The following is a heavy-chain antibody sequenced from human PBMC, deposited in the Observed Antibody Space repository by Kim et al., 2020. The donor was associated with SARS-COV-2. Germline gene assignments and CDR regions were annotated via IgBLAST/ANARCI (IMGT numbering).Heavy chain of an antibody. CDR3: ARTLTSAGTDH. CDR2: INPGADST. J-gene: IGHJ4*02. V-gene: IGHV1-46*01. CDR1: GYTFSSYF. Sequence: ASVKVSCKASGYTFSSYFIHWVRQAPGQGLEWMGIINPGADSTTYTQKFQGRVTMTRDTSTTTVYMELSSLRSEDTAVYYCARTLTSAGTDHWGQGTQVTVSS. D-gene: IGHD6-13*01.